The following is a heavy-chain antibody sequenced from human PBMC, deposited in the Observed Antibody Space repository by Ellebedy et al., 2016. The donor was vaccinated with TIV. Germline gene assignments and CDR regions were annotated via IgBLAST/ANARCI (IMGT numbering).Heavy chain of an antibody. Sequence: GESLKISCAASGFSLSDYSMTWIRQAPGKGLEWISYISSGSTYTNYADSVKGRLTISRDNAKNSLYLQMNSLRDEDTAVYYCARGTGAIDGPFDIWGQGTMVTVSS. D-gene: IGHD1-14*01. CDR1: GFSLSDYS. CDR3: ARGTGAIDGPFDI. CDR2: ISSGSTYT. V-gene: IGHV3-11*06. J-gene: IGHJ3*02.